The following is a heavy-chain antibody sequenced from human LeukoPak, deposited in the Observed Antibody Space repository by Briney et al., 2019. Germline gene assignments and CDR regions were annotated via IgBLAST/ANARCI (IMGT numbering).Heavy chain of an antibody. V-gene: IGHV3-53*01. Sequence: GGSLRLSCAASEFTFSSYSMNWVRQAPGKGLEWVSVIYSGGSTYYADSVKGRFTISRDNSKNTLYLQMNSLRAEDTAVYYCARDGTPQDVWGQGTTVTVSS. CDR2: IYSGGST. CDR3: ARDGTPQDV. CDR1: EFTFSSYS. J-gene: IGHJ6*02. D-gene: IGHD1-1*01.